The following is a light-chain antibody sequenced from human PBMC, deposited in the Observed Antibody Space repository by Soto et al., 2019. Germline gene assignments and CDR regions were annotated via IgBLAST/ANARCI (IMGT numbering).Light chain of an antibody. J-gene: IGKJ1*01. V-gene: IGKV3-15*01. CDR3: QQYNIWPQT. CDR1: QSVSSY. CDR2: GAS. Sequence: EVVLRQSPGTLSLSPGERATLSCRASQSVSSYLAWYQQKPGQAPRLLIYGASTRATGIPARFSGSGSGTEFTLTISSLQSEDFAVYYCQQYNIWPQTFGQGTKVDIK.